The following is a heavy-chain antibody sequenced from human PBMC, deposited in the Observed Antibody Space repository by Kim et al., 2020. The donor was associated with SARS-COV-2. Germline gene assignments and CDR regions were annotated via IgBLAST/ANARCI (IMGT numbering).Heavy chain of an antibody. Sequence: ASVKVSCKASGYTFTGYYMHWVRQAPGQGLEWMGRINPNSGGTNYAQKFQGRVTMTRDTSISTAYMELSRLRSDDTAVYYCARDLGVSLTMVRGVIITRNYFDYWGQGTLVTFSS. J-gene: IGHJ4*02. CDR1: GYTFTGYY. CDR3: ARDLGVSLTMVRGVIITRNYFDY. CDR2: INPNSGGT. D-gene: IGHD3-10*01. V-gene: IGHV1-2*06.